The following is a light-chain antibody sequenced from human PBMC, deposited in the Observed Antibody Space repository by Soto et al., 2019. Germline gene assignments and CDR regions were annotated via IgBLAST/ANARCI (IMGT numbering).Light chain of an antibody. Sequence: IQVAHSPSSLCGAGEDRGTSTCRASQGIRNDLGWYQQKPGKAPKLLIYAASSLQSGVPSRFSGSGSGTDFTLTISSLQPEDFATYYCLQDYNYPRTFGHGTKVDIK. J-gene: IGKJ1*01. CDR3: LQDYNYPRT. V-gene: IGKV1-6*01. CDR2: AAS. CDR1: QGIRND.